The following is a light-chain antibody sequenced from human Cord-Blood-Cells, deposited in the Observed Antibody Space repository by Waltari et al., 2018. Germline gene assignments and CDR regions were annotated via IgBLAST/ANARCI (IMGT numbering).Light chain of an antibody. V-gene: IGLV2-23*01. CDR1: SSDVGSYNL. Sequence: QSALTQPAPVSGSPGQSITISCTGTSSDVGSYNLVSWYPQHPGKAPKLMIYEGSKRPSGVSNRFSGSKYGNTASLTISGLQAEDEADYYCCSYAGSSTWVFGGGTKLTVL. J-gene: IGLJ3*02. CDR2: EGS. CDR3: CSYAGSSTWV.